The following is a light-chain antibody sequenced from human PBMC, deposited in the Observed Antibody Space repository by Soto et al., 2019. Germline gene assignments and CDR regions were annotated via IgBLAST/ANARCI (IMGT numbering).Light chain of an antibody. CDR3: QQRFTWPS. V-gene: IGKV3-11*01. CDR1: QSISSY. CDR2: DAS. J-gene: IGKJ3*01. Sequence: ETVLTQSPATLSLSPGERATLSCRASQSISSYLAWYQQKPGQAPRLLIYDASNRATGIPARFSGSGSGTDFTLTISSLEPEYFEVYYCQQRFTWPSFGPGNKVDIK.